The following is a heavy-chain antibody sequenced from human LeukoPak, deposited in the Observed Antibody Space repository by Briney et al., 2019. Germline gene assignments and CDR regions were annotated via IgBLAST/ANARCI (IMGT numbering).Heavy chain of an antibody. Sequence: VSVKVSCKASGYTFTNYEINWVRQATGQGLEWMGWMNPDSGDTAYAQKFQGRITMTRSTSISTAYMEMNSLRSEDTAVYYCARGLGTYDSSELTWPMISFWGQGTLVTVSS. CDR1: GYTFTNYE. CDR3: ARGLGTYDSSELTWPMISF. V-gene: IGHV1-8*01. J-gene: IGHJ4*02. D-gene: IGHD3-22*01. CDR2: MNPDSGDT.